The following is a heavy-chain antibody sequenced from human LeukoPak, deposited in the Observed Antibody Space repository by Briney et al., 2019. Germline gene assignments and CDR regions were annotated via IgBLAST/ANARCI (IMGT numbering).Heavy chain of an antibody. Sequence: GGSLRLSCAASGFTFSSYAMHWVRQAPGKGLEWVAVISYDGSNKYYADSVKGRFTISRDNSKNTLYVQMNSLRAEDTAVYYCAKDRSGGSPMTMDVWGKGTTVTVSS. CDR3: AKDRSGGSPMTMDV. CDR2: ISYDGSNK. D-gene: IGHD2-15*01. J-gene: IGHJ6*04. CDR1: GFTFSSYA. V-gene: IGHV3-30*04.